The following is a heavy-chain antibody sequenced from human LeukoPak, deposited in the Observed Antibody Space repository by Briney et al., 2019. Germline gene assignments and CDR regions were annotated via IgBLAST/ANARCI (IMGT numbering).Heavy chain of an antibody. CDR2: IYYSGST. V-gene: IGHV4-59*01. CDR1: GITLSNYG. CDR3: ARFYYYDTSGYSAFDI. J-gene: IGHJ3*02. Sequence: GSLRLSCAVSGITLSNYGMSWIRQPPGKGLEWIAYIYYSGSTNYNPSLKSRVTISVDTSKNQFSLKLSSVTAADTAVYYCARFYYYDTSGYSAFDIWGQGTMVTVSS. D-gene: IGHD3-22*01.